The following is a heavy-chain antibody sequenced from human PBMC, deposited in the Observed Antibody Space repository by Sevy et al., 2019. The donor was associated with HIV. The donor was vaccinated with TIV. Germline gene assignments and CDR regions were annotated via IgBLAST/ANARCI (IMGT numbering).Heavy chain of an antibody. CDR1: GGSISSYY. J-gene: IGHJ6*03. V-gene: IGHV4-59*01. CDR2: IYYSGST. Sequence: SETLSLTCTVSGGSISSYYWSWIRQPPGKGLEWIGYIYYSGSTNYNPSLKSRVTISVDTSKNQFSLKLSSVTAADTDVYYCARDQSQRGRGYCRGGSCYMAYYYMDVWGKGTTVTVSS. CDR3: ARDQSQRGRGYCRGGSCYMAYYYMDV. D-gene: IGHD2-15*01.